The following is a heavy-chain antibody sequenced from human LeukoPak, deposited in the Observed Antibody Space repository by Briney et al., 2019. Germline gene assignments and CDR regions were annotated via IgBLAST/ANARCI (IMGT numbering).Heavy chain of an antibody. CDR2: INHSGST. D-gene: IGHD3-10*01. CDR1: GGSFSGYY. CDR3: ARRRPSGSYSDY. V-gene: IGHV4-34*01. J-gene: IGHJ4*02. Sequence: SETLSLTCAVYGGSFSGYYWSWIRQPPGKGLEWIGEINHSGSTNYNPSLKSRVTISVDTSKNQFSLKLSSVTAADTAVYYCARRRPSGSYSDYWGQGTLVTVSS.